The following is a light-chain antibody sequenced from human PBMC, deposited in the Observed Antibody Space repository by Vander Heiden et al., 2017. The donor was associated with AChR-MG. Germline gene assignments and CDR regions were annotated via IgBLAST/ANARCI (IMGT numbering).Light chain of an antibody. CDR1: QVINNY. Sequence: DIQMTQSPASLSASVGDSVTITCRASQVINNYVAWFQQKPGKAPESLIYGASSLHSGVPSKFSGSGFGTDFTLTISSLQPEDFATYYCQQYKNYPFTFGQGTKLEIK. V-gene: IGKV1-16*02. CDR3: QQYKNYPFT. J-gene: IGKJ2*01. CDR2: GAS.